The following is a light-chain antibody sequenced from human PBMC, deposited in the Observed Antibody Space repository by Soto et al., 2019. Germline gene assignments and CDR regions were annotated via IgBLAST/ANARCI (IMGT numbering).Light chain of an antibody. V-gene: IGKV4-1*01. Sequence: DIVMTQSPDSLAVSLGERATINCKSSQSVLYSSNNENYLAWYQQKPGQPPKLLISWASTREFGVPDRFSGSGSGTDFTLTISTLQAEDAAVYYCQQYYSTPQTFGQGTKVEIK. CDR3: QQYYSTPQT. CDR1: QSVLYSSNNENY. CDR2: WAS. J-gene: IGKJ1*01.